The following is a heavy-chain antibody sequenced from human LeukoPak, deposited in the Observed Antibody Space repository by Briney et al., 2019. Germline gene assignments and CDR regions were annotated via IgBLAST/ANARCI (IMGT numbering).Heavy chain of an antibody. Sequence: SVTVSCKASGGTFSSYAISWVRQAPGQGLEWMGGIIPIFGTANYAQKFQGRVTITADESTSTAYMELSGLRSEDTAVYYCARANGDITDYYYYYYMDVWGKGTTVTISS. D-gene: IGHD4-17*01. CDR1: GGTFSSYA. CDR2: IIPIFGTA. J-gene: IGHJ6*03. V-gene: IGHV1-69*13. CDR3: ARANGDITDYYYYYYMDV.